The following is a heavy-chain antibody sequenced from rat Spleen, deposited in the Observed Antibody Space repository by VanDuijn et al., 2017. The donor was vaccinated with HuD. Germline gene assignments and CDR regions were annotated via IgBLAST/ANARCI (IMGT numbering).Heavy chain of an antibody. CDR3: ARHETTYWYFDF. CDR1: GFTFSDYY. V-gene: IGHV5-29*01. Sequence: EVQLVESDGGLVQPGRSLKLSCAASGFTFSDYYMAWVRQAPTKGLEWVATISYDGSSTYYRDSVKGRFTISRDNAKSTLYLQMDSLRSEDTATYYCARHETTYWYFDFWGPGTMVTVSS. D-gene: IGHD1-10*01. CDR2: ISYDGSST. J-gene: IGHJ1*01.